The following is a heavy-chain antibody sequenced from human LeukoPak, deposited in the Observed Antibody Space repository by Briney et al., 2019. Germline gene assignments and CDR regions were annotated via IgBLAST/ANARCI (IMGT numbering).Heavy chain of an antibody. CDR1: GDSVSSGVYH. V-gene: IGHV4-30-2*01. CDR2: IYHSGST. D-gene: IGHD2-15*01. Sequence: SETLSLTCTVSGDSVSSGVYHWSWIRQPPGKGLEWIGYIYHSGSTYYKPSLKSRVTIALDRPKNQFSLKMGSVTAADTAVYYCASAYCSGGACHYQFWGQGTLVTVSS. J-gene: IGHJ4*02. CDR3: ASAYCSGGACHYQF.